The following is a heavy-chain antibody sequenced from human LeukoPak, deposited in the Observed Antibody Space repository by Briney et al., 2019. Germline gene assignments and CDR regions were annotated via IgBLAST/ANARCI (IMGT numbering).Heavy chain of an antibody. J-gene: IGHJ2*01. Sequence: GGSLRLSCAASGFTFSSYAMSWVRQAPGKGLERVSAISGSGGSTYYADSVKGRFTISRDNSKNTLYLQMNSLRAEDTAVYYCAKVRKGSGWYGVGYFDLWGRGTLVTVSS. V-gene: IGHV3-23*01. CDR2: ISGSGGST. CDR1: GFTFSSYA. CDR3: AKVRKGSGWYGVGYFDL. D-gene: IGHD6-19*01.